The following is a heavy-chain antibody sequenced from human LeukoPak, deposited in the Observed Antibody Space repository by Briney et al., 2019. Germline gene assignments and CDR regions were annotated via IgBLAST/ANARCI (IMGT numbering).Heavy chain of an antibody. CDR1: GFTFSSYG. J-gene: IGHJ3*02. V-gene: IGHV3-30*03. CDR2: ISYDGSNK. D-gene: IGHD1-26*01. CDR3: ARGGSPPEALGDTFDI. Sequence: GGSLRLSCAASGFTFSSYGMHWVRQAPGKGLEWVAVISYDGSNKYYADSVKGRFTVSRDNSKNTLYLQMNSLRAEDTAVYYCARGGSPPEALGDTFDIWGQGTMVTVSS.